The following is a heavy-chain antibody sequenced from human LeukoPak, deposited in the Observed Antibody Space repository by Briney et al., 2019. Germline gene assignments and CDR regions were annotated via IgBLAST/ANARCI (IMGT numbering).Heavy chain of an antibody. CDR1: GGSISSGLYS. D-gene: IGHD2-2*01. CDR2: IYHTGST. CDR3: ARLQYCSGTSCYWFDP. Sequence: SQTLSLTCDVSGGSISSGLYSWSWIRQPLGKGLEWIGYIYHTGSTYYTPSLKSRVTISVDTSKNQFSLRLSSVTAADTAVYYCARLQYCSGTSCYWFDPWGQGTLVTVSS. J-gene: IGHJ5*02. V-gene: IGHV4-30-2*01.